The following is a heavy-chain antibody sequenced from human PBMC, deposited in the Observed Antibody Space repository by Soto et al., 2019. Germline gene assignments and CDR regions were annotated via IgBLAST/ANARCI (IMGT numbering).Heavy chain of an antibody. J-gene: IGHJ3*01. CDR2: VSYSGST. Sequence: SETLPLTCTVSRGSINHYYWTLIRQPPGKGLEWIGYVSYSGSTNYNPSLKSRVNMFVAKSKNQFSLNLTSVTAADTAVYYCARLLYTVVTAIHFWCQGTMGTGS. CDR1: RGSINHYY. D-gene: IGHD2-21*01. V-gene: IGHV4-59*03. CDR3: ARLLYTVVTAIHF.